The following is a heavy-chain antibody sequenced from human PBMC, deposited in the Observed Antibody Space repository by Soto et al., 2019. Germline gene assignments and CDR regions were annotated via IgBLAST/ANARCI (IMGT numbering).Heavy chain of an antibody. D-gene: IGHD4-17*01. CDR1: GFTFSSYA. V-gene: IGHV3-23*01. Sequence: GGSLRLSCASSGFTFSSYAMSWVRQAPGKGLEWVSAISGSGGSTYYADSVKGRFTISRDNSKNTLYLQMTSLRAEDTAVYYCAKFLFITVTTFDYWGQGTLVTVSS. J-gene: IGHJ4*02. CDR2: ISGSGGST. CDR3: AKFLFITVTTFDY.